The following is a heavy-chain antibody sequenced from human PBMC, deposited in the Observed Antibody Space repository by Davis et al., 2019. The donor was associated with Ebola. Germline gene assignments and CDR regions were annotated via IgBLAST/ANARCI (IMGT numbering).Heavy chain of an antibody. CDR3: ATMGTGTVPGGDY. CDR1: GFTFSNYA. CDR2: ISYDGNDK. Sequence: GESLKISCAASGFTFSNYAIHWVRQAPGKGLEWVGVISYDGNDKLYADSVKDRFTFSRDNAKNSLYLQMNSLRAEDTAVYYCATMGTGTVPGGDYWGQGILVTVSS. D-gene: IGHD1-1*01. V-gene: IGHV3-30*04. J-gene: IGHJ4*02.